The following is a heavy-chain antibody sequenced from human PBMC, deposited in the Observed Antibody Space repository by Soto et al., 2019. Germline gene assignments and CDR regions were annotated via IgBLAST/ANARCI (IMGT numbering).Heavy chain of an antibody. J-gene: IGHJ5*02. CDR1: GGSITGYY. D-gene: IGHD4-4*01. CDR3: ARLSYYSNPLRFDP. Sequence: PSETLSLTCTVSGGSITGYYWSWIRQPPGKGPERIGNIHYSGSTNYNPSLKSRVTISVDKSKNQFSLKLSSETAAETAEYYCARLSYYSNPLRFDPWGQGTLVTVSS. CDR2: IHYSGST. V-gene: IGHV4-59*08.